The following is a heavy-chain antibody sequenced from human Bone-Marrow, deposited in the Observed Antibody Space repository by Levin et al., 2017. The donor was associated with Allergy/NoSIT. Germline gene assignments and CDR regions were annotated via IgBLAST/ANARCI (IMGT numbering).Heavy chain of an antibody. V-gene: IGHV3-30*18. D-gene: IGHD4-17*01. CDR1: GFTFSSYG. J-gene: IGHJ6*02. CDR3: AKEGYGDYGTPTESDYYYYGMDV. Sequence: PGESLKISCAASGFTFSSYGMHWVRQAPGKGLEWVAVISYDGSNKYYADSVKGRFTISRDNSKNTLYLQMNSLRAEDTAVYYCAKEGYGDYGTPTESDYYYYGMDVWGQGTTVTVSS. CDR2: ISYDGSNK.